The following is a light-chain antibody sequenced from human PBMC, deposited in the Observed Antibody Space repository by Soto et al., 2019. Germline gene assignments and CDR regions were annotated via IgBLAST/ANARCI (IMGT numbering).Light chain of an antibody. CDR1: SSNIGSNY. V-gene: IGLV1-44*01. CDR2: SNN. Sequence: QSVLTQPPSASGTPGQRVTISCSGSSSNIGSNYVSWYQHLPGTAPKLLIYSNNQRPSWVPDRFSGSKSGTSASLAISGLQSEDEADYYCAAWDDSLNGVVFGGGTKLTVL. CDR3: AAWDDSLNGVV. J-gene: IGLJ2*01.